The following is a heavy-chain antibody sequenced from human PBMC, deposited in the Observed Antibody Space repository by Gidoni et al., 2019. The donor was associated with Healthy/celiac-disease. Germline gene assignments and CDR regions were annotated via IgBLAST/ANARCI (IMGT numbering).Heavy chain of an antibody. CDR2: ISGSGGST. CDR3: AKGRYCSSTSCYYYFDY. V-gene: IGHV3-23*01. Sequence: EVQLLESGGGLVQPGGSLRLSCAASGFTFSSYAMSWVRQAPGKGLEWVSAISGSGGSTYYADSVKGRFTISRDNSKNTLYLQMNSLRAEDTAVYYCAKGRYCSSTSCYYYFDYWGQGTLVTVSS. J-gene: IGHJ4*02. CDR1: GFTFSSYA. D-gene: IGHD2-2*01.